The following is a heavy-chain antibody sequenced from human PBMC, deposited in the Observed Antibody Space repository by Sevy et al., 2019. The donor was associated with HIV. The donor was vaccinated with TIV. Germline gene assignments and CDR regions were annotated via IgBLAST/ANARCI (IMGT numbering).Heavy chain of an antibody. Sequence: GGSLRLSCEASGFTVSGNYMAWVRLAPGKGLEWVSLIDSGGSTYYADSVKGRFTISRDNAKNTLYLQMNPLRAEDTAVYFRARDRYYDASGDYYYYYGMDVWGQGTTVTVSS. D-gene: IGHD3-22*01. CDR1: GFTVSGNY. J-gene: IGHJ6*02. CDR2: IDSGGST. CDR3: ARDRYYDASGDYYYYYGMDV. V-gene: IGHV3-66*01.